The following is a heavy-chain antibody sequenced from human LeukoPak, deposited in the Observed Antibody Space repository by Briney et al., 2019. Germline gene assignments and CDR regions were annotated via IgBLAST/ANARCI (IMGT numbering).Heavy chain of an antibody. CDR2: IYPGDSDT. D-gene: IGHD3-10*01. CDR1: GYSFTSYW. Sequence: GESLKISCKGSGYSFTSYWIGWVRQMPGKGLEWMGIIYPGDSDTRYTPSFQGQVTISADKSISTAYLQWSSLKASDTAMYYCVRRRYYGSESRYYFDYWGQGTLVTVSS. CDR3: VRRRYYGSESRYYFDY. J-gene: IGHJ4*02. V-gene: IGHV5-51*01.